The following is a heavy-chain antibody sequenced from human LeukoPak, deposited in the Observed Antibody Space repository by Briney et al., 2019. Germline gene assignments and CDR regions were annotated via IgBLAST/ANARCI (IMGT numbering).Heavy chain of an antibody. J-gene: IGHJ4*02. CDR1: GGTFSSYA. V-gene: IGHV1-69*06. CDR2: IIPIFGTA. CDR3: ARSRGPYYDSSGYKLTGLRPLDY. Sequence: GASVKVSCKASGGTFSSYATSWVRQAPGQGLEWMGGIIPIFGTANYAQKFQGRVTITADKSTSTAYMELSSLRSEGTAVYYCARSRGPYYDSSGYKLTGLRPLDYWGQGTLVTVSS. D-gene: IGHD3-22*01.